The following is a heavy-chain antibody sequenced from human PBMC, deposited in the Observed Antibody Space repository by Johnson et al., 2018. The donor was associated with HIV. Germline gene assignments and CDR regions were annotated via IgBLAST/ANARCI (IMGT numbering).Heavy chain of an antibody. J-gene: IGHJ3*02. CDR3: AKDEEGYCSGGSCYANAFDI. V-gene: IGHV3-64*04. CDR2: ISGSGCST. Sequence: QVQLVESGGGVVQPGRSLRLSCAASGFTFSSYAMHWVRQAPGKGLEYVSAISGSGCSTYYADSVKGRFTISRENSKNTLYLQMNSLRAEDTAVYYCAKDEEGYCSGGSCYANAFDIWGQGTMVTVSS. CDR1: GFTFSSYA. D-gene: IGHD2-15*01.